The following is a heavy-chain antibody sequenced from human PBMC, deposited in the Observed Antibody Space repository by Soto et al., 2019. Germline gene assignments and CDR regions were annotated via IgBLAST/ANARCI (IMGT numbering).Heavy chain of an antibody. J-gene: IGHJ5*02. V-gene: IGHV6-1*01. Sequence: PSQTLSLTCAISGDSVSTNSATWDWIRQSPSRGLEWLGRTYYRSKWFNDYAVSVKGRISINPDTSNNQFSLQLNSVTPADTAVYYCARGKNWFDRWGQGTLVTVSS. CDR1: GDSVSTNSAT. CDR3: ARGKNWFDR. CDR2: TYYRSKWFN.